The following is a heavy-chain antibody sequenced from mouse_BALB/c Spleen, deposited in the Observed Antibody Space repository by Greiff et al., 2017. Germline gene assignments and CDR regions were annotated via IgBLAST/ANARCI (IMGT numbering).Heavy chain of an antibody. CDR1: GYNFTSYW. Sequence: VQLQQPGAELVKPGTSVKLSCKASGYNFTSYWINWVKLRPGQGLEWIGDIYPGSGSTNYNEKFKSKATLTVDTSSSTAYMQLSSLASEDSALYYCARNYYGSSYYAMDYWGQGTSVTVSS. CDR3: ARNYYGSSYYAMDY. CDR2: IYPGSGST. D-gene: IGHD1-1*01. J-gene: IGHJ4*01. V-gene: IGHV1-55*01.